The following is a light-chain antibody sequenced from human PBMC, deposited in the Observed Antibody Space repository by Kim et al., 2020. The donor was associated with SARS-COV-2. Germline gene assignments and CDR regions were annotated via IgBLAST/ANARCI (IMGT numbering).Light chain of an antibody. V-gene: IGKV3-20*01. CDR2: AAS. CDR3: QQYGSSPWT. CDR1: QSVSSSY. Sequence: EIVLTQSPGTLSVSPGERATLSCRASQSVSSSYLAWYQQKPGQAPRLLIYAASSRATGIPDRFSGSGSGTDFTLTISRLEPEDFAVYYCQQYGSSPWTFGQGTKVDIK. J-gene: IGKJ1*01.